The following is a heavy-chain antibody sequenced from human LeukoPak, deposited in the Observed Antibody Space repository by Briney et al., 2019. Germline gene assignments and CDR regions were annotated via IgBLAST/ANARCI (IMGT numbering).Heavy chain of an antibody. J-gene: IGHJ5*02. CDR1: GYTFTKYW. CDR3: ATNPPGYSSGWYNP. Sequence: GESLKISCKSSGYTFTKYWIGWVRQMPGKGLEWMGIIYPSDSDTRYTPFFQGQVTISVDKSISTAYLQWSSLKASDTAMYYCATNPPGYSSGWYNPWGQGTLVTVSS. CDR2: IYPSDSDT. V-gene: IGHV5-51*01. D-gene: IGHD2-15*01.